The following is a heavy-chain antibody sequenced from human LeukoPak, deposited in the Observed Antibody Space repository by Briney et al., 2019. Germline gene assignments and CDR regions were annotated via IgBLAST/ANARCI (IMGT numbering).Heavy chain of an antibody. D-gene: IGHD3-22*01. CDR2: ISWNSGSI. CDR1: GFTFDDYA. V-gene: IGHV3-9*01. Sequence: PGGSLRLSCAASGFTFDDYAMHWVRQAPGKGLGWVSGISWNSGSIGYAGSVKGRFTISRDNANNSLYLQMNSLRAEDTGLYYCAKAGNYYDDSSGYFAYWGQGTLVTVTA. J-gene: IGHJ4*02. CDR3: AKAGNYYDDSSGYFAY.